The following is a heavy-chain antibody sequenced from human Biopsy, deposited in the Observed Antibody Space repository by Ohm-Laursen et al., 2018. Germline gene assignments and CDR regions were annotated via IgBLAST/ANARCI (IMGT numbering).Heavy chain of an antibody. Sequence: SVKASCKVSGYTLTELSMHWVRQAPGKGLEWMGGFAPENGKTVYAQNFQARVSMTEDTSTDTAYMELRSPRSEDTAVYYCAADINVWNVNYWGQGTQVTVSS. CDR3: AADINVWNVNY. CDR1: GYTLTELS. J-gene: IGHJ4*02. V-gene: IGHV1-24*01. D-gene: IGHD1-1*01. CDR2: FAPENGKT.